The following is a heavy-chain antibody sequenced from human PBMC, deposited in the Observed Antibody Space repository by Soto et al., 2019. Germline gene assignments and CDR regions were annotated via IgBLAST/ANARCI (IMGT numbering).Heavy chain of an antibody. CDR3: ARSPIVVVPAAMLFFDY. Sequence: QVQLQQWGAGLLKPSETLSLTCAVYGGSFSGYYWSWIRQPPGKGLEWIGEINHSGSTNYNPSLKSRVTISVDTSKHQFSLKLSSVTAADTAVYYCARSPIVVVPAAMLFFDYWGQGTLVTVSS. CDR1: GGSFSGYY. D-gene: IGHD2-2*01. CDR2: INHSGST. J-gene: IGHJ4*02. V-gene: IGHV4-34*01.